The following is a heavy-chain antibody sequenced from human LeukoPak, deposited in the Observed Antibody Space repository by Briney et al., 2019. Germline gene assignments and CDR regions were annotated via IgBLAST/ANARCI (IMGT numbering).Heavy chain of an antibody. V-gene: IGHV4-59*01. Sequence: SETLSLTCTVSGGSISSYYWNWIRQPPGKGLEWIGYIYYTGSTNYNPSLRSRVTMSLDTSKNQLSLKLNSVTAADTAVYYCASVGGRAWGQGTLVTVSS. CDR1: GGSISSYY. CDR2: IYYTGST. D-gene: IGHD1-26*01. J-gene: IGHJ5*01. CDR3: ASVGGRA.